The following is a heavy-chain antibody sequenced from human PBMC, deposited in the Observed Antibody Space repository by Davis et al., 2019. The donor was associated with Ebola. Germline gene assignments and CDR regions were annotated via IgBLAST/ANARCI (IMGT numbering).Heavy chain of an antibody. V-gene: IGHV3-21*01. CDR1: GFTFSTYS. CDR2: ISSDSDYI. D-gene: IGHD4-17*01. Sequence: GGSLRLSCAASGFTFSTYSMSWVRQAPGKALEWVSSISSDSDYIYYADSAKGRFTISRDNSKNTLYLQMNSLRAEDTAVYYCAKDSTFYGDSLDYWGQGTLVTVSS. CDR3: AKDSTFYGDSLDY. J-gene: IGHJ4*02.